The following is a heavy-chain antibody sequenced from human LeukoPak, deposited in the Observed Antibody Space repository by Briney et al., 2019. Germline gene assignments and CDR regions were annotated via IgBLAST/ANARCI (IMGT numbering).Heavy chain of an antibody. D-gene: IGHD3-10*01. CDR2: IPFDGNNA. Sequence: PGRSLRLSCAASGFIFNNYAVHWVRQAPGKGLEWVAVIPFDGNNAYYADSVKGRFSISRDNSKNTLYLQMISLRAEDTAVYYCARASYGSESPGPFYYGVDVWGQGTTVTVSS. J-gene: IGHJ6*02. CDR1: GFIFNNYA. V-gene: IGHV3-30*03. CDR3: ARASYGSESPGPFYYGVDV.